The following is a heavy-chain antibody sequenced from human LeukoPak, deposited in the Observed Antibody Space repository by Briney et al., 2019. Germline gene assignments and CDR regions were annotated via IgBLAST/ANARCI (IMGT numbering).Heavy chain of an antibody. J-gene: IGHJ4*02. CDR2: INHSGTT. D-gene: IGHD2-15*01. Sequence: WDTLSLSCAVSNGTFSAYYWSWVRQAPGKGLEWMREINHSGTTNYNPSLKGRVTIAVDTSKSHFSLELTSVTAADTSVYYCAISGWSYQRRTDSWGQGTLVTVSS. CDR1: NGTFSAYY. CDR3: AISGWSYQRRTDS. V-gene: IGHV4-34*08.